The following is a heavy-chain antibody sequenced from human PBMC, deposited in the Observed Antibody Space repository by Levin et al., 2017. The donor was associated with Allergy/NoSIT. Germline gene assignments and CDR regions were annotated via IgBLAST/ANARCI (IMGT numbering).Heavy chain of an antibody. V-gene: IGHV3-48*03. D-gene: IGHD4-17*01. CDR3: ARDSYDYGDRGEAVYMDV. CDR2: ISSSGSTI. J-gene: IGHJ6*03. Sequence: GGSLRLSCAASGFTFSSYEMNWVRQAPGKGLEWVSYISSSGSTIYYADSVKGRFTISRDNAKNSLYLQMNSLRAEDTAVYYCARDSYDYGDRGEAVYMDVWGKGTTVTVSS. CDR1: GFTFSSYE.